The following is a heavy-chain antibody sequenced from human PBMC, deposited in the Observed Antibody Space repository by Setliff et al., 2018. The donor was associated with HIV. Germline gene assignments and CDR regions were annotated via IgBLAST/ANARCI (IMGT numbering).Heavy chain of an antibody. Sequence: SLRLSCAASGFTFSSYTMNWVRQAPGKGLEWVSSISSSNSYIYYADSVKGRFTISRDNAKNSLYLQMNSLRAEDTAVYYCARPRRDGYNLDAFDIWGQGTMVTVSS. CDR1: GFTFSSYT. CDR3: ARPRRDGYNLDAFDI. D-gene: IGHD5-12*01. J-gene: IGHJ3*02. CDR2: ISSSNSYI. V-gene: IGHV3-21*01.